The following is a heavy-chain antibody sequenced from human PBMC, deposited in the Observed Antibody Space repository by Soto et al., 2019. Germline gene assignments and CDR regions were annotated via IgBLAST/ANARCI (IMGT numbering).Heavy chain of an antibody. CDR3: ARRASR. CDR2: IHPSGQPI. Sequence: EVQLVESGGGLIQPGGSLRLSCAASGFTFSSSEMYWVRQAPGKGLEWVSYIHPSGQPIFYADSVKSRFTISRDNAKNSLVPQMSSLRAEDSVVYYCARRASRWGQGTMVTVSS. V-gene: IGHV3-48*03. J-gene: IGHJ3*01. D-gene: IGHD1-26*01. CDR1: GFTFSSSE.